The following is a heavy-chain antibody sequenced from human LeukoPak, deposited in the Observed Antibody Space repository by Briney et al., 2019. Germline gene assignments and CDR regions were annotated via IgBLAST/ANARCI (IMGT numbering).Heavy chain of an antibody. V-gene: IGHV3-23*03. D-gene: IGHD6-13*01. CDR1: GFTFSSYA. Sequence: GGSLRLSCAASGFTFSSYAMTWVRQAPGKGLEWVSVIYGGHSTYYAASVKGRFTISRDNSKNTLYLQMNSLRAEDTAVYYCAKLSSGRVRAAAGYNWFDPWGQGTLVTVSS. CDR3: AKLSSGRVRAAAGYNWFDP. CDR2: IYGGHST. J-gene: IGHJ5*02.